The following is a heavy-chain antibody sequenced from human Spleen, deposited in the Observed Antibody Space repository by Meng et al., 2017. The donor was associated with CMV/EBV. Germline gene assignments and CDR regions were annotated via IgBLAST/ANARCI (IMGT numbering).Heavy chain of an antibody. V-gene: IGHV1-18*01. CDR1: GYTFITYG. CDR3: ARDSAKIVIVAAATPDAFDI. Sequence: ASVKVSCKASGYTFITYGFSWVRQAPGQGLEWMGWISTYNRNTNYEQKFQGRLTLTTDASTDTAYMELRSLRSDDTAVYYCARDSAKIVIVAAATPDAFDIWGLGTTVTVSS. J-gene: IGHJ3*02. CDR2: ISTYNRNT. D-gene: IGHD2-2*01.